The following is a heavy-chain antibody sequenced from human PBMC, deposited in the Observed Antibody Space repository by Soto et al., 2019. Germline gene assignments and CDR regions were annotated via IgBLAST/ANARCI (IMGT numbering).Heavy chain of an antibody. D-gene: IGHD3-3*02. CDR2: VTNSDYI. Sequence: GGSLRLSCAASGFNFSLFSMNWVRQAPGKGLEWVSSVTNSDYICYADSWKCRCTISRDTAENSPFLQMTSLRAGGSAVYSGARGQEVGAHFFASLGQGSQVAVSS. CDR1: GFNFSLFS. CDR3: ARGQEVGAHFFAS. V-gene: IGHV3-21*04. J-gene: IGHJ4*02.